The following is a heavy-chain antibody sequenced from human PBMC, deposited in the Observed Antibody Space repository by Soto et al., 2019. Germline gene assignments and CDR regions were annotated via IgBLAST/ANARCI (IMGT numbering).Heavy chain of an antibody. Sequence: QVQLVESGGGVVQPGGSLRLSCTTSGFTFNTYGMHWVRQAPGKGLEWVAIIWYDGSNKYYADSVKGQFTISRDNSNNTLYLQMNSLRAEDTALYYCARSDCTGAYCYSWPFNYGVDVWGQGTTVTVSS. CDR2: IWYDGSNK. V-gene: IGHV3-33*08. CDR1: GFTFNTYG. J-gene: IGHJ6*02. CDR3: ARSDCTGAYCYSWPFNYGVDV. D-gene: IGHD2-21*02.